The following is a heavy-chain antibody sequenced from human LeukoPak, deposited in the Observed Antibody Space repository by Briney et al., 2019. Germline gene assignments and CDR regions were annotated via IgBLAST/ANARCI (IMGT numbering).Heavy chain of an antibody. D-gene: IGHD3-22*01. CDR2: INSDGSAT. V-gene: IGHV3-74*01. J-gene: IGHJ4*02. Sequence: PGGSLRFSCAASGFSFSTHWMHWVRQAPGKGLVYVAQINSDGSATAYADSVKGRFTISRDNAKNTLYLEMSSLRAEDTAVYYCGSLTVVARDHWGQGTLVTVSS. CDR3: GSLTVVARDH. CDR1: GFSFSTHW.